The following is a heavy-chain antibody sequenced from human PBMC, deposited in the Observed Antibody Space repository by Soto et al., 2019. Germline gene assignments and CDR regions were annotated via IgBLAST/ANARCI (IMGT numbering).Heavy chain of an antibody. CDR3: ARGVGSGSYYNQYNWFDP. CDR2: IYYTGTS. V-gene: IGHV4-39*07. CDR1: DDSISSTNHF. D-gene: IGHD3-10*01. J-gene: IGHJ5*02. Sequence: SETLSLTCTVSDDSISSTNHFWGWIRQNPGKDLEWIGGIYYTGTSYYNPSLQSRVSISVDTSKSQFSLKLSSVSAADTAVYYCARGVGSGSYYNQYNWFDPWGQGTLVTVSS.